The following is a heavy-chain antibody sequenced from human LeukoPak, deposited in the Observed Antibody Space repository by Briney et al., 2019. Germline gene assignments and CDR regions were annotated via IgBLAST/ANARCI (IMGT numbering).Heavy chain of an antibody. CDR2: IKQDGSEK. Sequence: PGGSLRLSCAASGFIFSSYWMSWVRQAPGKGLEWVANIKQDGSEKYYVDSVKGRFTISRDNAKNSLYLQMNSLRAEDMAVYYCARGGYYYDSSGYYDYWGQGTLVTVSS. CDR1: GFIFSSYW. V-gene: IGHV3-7*01. D-gene: IGHD3-22*01. J-gene: IGHJ4*02. CDR3: ARGGYYYDSSGYYDY.